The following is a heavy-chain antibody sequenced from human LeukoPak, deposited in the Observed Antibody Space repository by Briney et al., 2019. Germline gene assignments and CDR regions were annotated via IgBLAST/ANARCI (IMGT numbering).Heavy chain of an antibody. CDR3: ARVAGVELWARLKNYYYYYMDV. J-gene: IGHJ6*03. V-gene: IGHV1-69*05. D-gene: IGHD1-26*01. CDR1: GGTFSSYA. Sequence: GASVTVSCKASGGTFSSYAISWVRQAPGQGLEWMGGIIPIFGTANYAQKFQGRVTITTDESTSTAYMELSSLRSEDTAVYYCARVAGVELWARLKNYYYYYMDVWGKGTTVTVSS. CDR2: IIPIFGTA.